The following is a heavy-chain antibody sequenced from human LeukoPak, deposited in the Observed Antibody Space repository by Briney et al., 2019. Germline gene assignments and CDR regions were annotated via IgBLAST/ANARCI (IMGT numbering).Heavy chain of an antibody. Sequence: GESLKISCQGSGYSFSSFWIGWVRQMPGKGLEWMGIIDPGDSDTRYGPSFQGEVTFAADKSISTAYLQWSSLKASDTAIYYCASQSIREDAFDIWGQGTMVTVSS. CDR1: GYSFSSFW. CDR3: ASQSIREDAFDI. CDR2: IDPGDSDT. D-gene: IGHD5-24*01. J-gene: IGHJ3*02. V-gene: IGHV5-51*01.